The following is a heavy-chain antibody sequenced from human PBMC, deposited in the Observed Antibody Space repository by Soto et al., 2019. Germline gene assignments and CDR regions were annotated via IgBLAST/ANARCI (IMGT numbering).Heavy chain of an antibody. Sequence: SATLSLTCTFSAGSISSYYWSWIRQPPGKGLEWIGYIYYSGSTNYNPSLKSRVTISVDTSKNQFSLKLSSVTAADTAVYYCAGWPLGADLLDIWAQG. V-gene: IGHV4-59*01. CDR1: AGSISSYY. J-gene: IGHJ3*02. D-gene: IGHD3-16*02. CDR2: IYYSGST. CDR3: AGWPLGADLLDI.